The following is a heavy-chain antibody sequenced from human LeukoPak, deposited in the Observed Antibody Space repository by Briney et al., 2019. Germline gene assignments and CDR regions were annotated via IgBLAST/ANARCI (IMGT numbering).Heavy chain of an antibody. V-gene: IGHV3-23*01. D-gene: IGHD3-22*01. CDR1: GLTFSNYA. J-gene: IGHJ4*02. Sequence: GGSLRLSCAASGLTFSNYAMSWVRQAPGKGLEWVSGISGSGGSTCYADSVKGRFTISRDNSKNTLYLQVNSLRPDDTAVYYCTRDLTGHYSIDYWGQGTLVTVSS. CDR3: TRDLTGHYSIDY. CDR2: ISGSGGST.